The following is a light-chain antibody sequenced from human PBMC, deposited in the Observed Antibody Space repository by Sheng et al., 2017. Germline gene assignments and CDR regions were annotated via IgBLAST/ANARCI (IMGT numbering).Light chain of an antibody. Sequence: EIVLTQSPGTLSLSPGERATLSCRASQIVSSNYLAWYQQKPGQAPRLLIYAASSRATGIPDRFSGGGSGTDFTLTISRLEPEDFAVYFCQQYGTSPWTFGQGTKVEIK. CDR1: QIVSSNY. V-gene: IGKV3-20*01. J-gene: IGKJ1*01. CDR3: QQYGTSPWT. CDR2: AAS.